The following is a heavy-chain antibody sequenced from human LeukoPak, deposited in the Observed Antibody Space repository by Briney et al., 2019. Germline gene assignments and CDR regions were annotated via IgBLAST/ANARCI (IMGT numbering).Heavy chain of an antibody. D-gene: IGHD5-12*01. J-gene: IGHJ6*03. CDR2: IRYDGSNE. Sequence: GGSLRLSCAASGFTFSSYGMHWGRQAPGKGLEWVSFIRYDGSNEYYADSVRGRFTISRDNSKNTLYLQMNSLRAEDTAVYYCAKGGGYEAQYYYYYLDVWGKGTTVTISS. CDR3: AKGGGYEAQYYYYYLDV. CDR1: GFTFSSYG. V-gene: IGHV3-30*02.